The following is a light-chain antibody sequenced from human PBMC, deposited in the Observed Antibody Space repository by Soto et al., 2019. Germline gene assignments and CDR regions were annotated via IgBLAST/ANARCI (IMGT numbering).Light chain of an antibody. CDR1: QSVSSSY. V-gene: IGKV3-20*01. CDR2: GAS. J-gene: IGKJ4*01. Sequence: EIVLTQSPGTLSLSPGERATLSCRARQSVSSSYLAWYQQKPGQAPRLLIYGASSRATGIPDRFSGSGSGTDFTLTSSRLEPEDFAVYYCQQYGSSPLTFGGGTKVEIK. CDR3: QQYGSSPLT.